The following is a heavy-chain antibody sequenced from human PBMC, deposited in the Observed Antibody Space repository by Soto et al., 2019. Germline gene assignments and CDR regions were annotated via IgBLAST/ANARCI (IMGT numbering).Heavy chain of an antibody. D-gene: IGHD3-16*01. J-gene: IGHJ5*02. CDR1: GGSISSGGYY. Sequence: PSETLSLTCTVSGGSISSGGYYWSWIRQPPGKGLEWIGYIYYSGSTYYNPSLKSRVTISVDTSKNQFSLKLSSVTAADTAVYYCARGAPLWGWFDPWGQGTLVTVSS. V-gene: IGHV4-30-4*08. CDR2: IYYSGST. CDR3: ARGAPLWGWFDP.